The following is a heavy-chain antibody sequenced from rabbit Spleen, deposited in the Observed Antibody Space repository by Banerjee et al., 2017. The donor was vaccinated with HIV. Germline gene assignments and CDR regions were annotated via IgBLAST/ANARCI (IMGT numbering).Heavy chain of an antibody. CDR1: GFSFSDRDV. D-gene: IGHD6-1*01. Sequence: QEQLVESGGGLVQPEGSLTLTCKASGFSFSDRDVMCWVRQAPGKGLEWIACINAATAKPVYATWAKGRFTISRTSSTTVTLRMTSLTAADRATYFCARDSIYANFFSVAYALDLWGQGTLVTVS. J-gene: IGHJ4*01. CDR2: INAATAKP. V-gene: IGHV1S45*01. CDR3: ARDSIYANFFSVAYALDL.